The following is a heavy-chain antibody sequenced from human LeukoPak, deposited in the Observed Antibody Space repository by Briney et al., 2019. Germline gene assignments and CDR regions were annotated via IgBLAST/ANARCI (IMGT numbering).Heavy chain of an antibody. CDR2: IFYSGTT. CDR3: GNRLDDYVSCDY. Sequence: SGTLSLTCAVSGGSISTNKWWTWVRQAPGKGLELIGEIFYSGTTNYTPSLKSRVTISVDKSKNQFSLKLSSVTAADAAVYYCGNRLDDYVSCDYWGEKTLLTVFS. D-gene: IGHD3-16*01. CDR1: GGSISTNKW. V-gene: IGHV4-4*02. J-gene: IGHJ4*02.